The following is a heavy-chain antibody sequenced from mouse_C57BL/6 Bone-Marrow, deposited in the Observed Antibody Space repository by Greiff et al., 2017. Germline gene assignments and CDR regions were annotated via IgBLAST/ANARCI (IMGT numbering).Heavy chain of an antibody. Sequence: EVQLVESGGGLVKPGGSLKLSCAASGFTFSDYGMHWVRQAPEKGLEWVAYISSGSSTIYYADTVKGRFTISRDNAKNTLFLQMTSLRSEDTAMYYCAKEGLFYYGSSWYFEVWGTGTTVTVSS. CDR2: ISSGSSTI. D-gene: IGHD1-1*01. CDR3: AKEGLFYYGSSWYFEV. V-gene: IGHV5-17*01. CDR1: GFTFSDYG. J-gene: IGHJ1*03.